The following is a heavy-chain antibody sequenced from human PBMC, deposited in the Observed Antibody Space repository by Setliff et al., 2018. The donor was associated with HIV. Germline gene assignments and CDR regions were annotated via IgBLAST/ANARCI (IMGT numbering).Heavy chain of an antibody. V-gene: IGHV3-74*01. D-gene: IGHD3-10*01. CDR2: VNNDGTDT. CDR1: GFTLNSYW. Sequence: GGSLRLSCGASGFTLNSYWMYWVRQAPGKGLVCVSRVNNDGTDTIYADSVKGRFTISRDNAKSTVYLQMNSLRLADTGVYYCAKDRDFRNSDSDAFDFWREGTVVTLSS. J-gene: IGHJ3*01. CDR3: AKDRDFRNSDSDAFDF.